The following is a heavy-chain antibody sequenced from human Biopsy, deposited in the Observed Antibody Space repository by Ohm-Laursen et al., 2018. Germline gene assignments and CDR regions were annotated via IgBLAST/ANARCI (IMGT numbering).Heavy chain of an antibody. D-gene: IGHD1-7*01. V-gene: IGHV4-4*07. CDR1: GGSLSSYS. Sequence: GTLSLTCPVSGGSLSSYSWSWIRQPAGKGLEWIGQIYTSGITNYNPSLKSRVTMSVDTSKNKFSLRVSSVTAADTAVYYCATGPKRLTGTSYFESWGRGILVTVSS. CDR2: IYTSGIT. J-gene: IGHJ4*02. CDR3: ATGPKRLTGTSYFES.